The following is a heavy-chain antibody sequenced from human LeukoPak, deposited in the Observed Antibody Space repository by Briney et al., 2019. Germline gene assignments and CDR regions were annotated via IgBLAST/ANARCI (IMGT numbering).Heavy chain of an antibody. CDR1: GGSISSYY. V-gene: IGHV4-59*01. D-gene: IGHD4-17*01. CDR2: IYYSGST. Sequence: SETLSLTCTVSGGSISSYYWSWIRQPPGKGLEWIGYIYYSGSTNYNPSLKSRVTISVDTSKNQFSLKLSSVTAADTAVYYRARFYGDYRGAYYYYGMDVWGQGTTVTVSS. CDR3: ARFYGDYRGAYYYYGMDV. J-gene: IGHJ6*02.